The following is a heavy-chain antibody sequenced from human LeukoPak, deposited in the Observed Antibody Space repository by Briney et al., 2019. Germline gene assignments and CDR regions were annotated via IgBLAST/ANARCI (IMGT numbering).Heavy chain of an antibody. CDR2: ISSSGSTI. Sequence: GGSLRLSCAASGFTFSTYEMNWVRQAPGKGLEWVSYISSSGSTIYYADSVKGRFTISRDNAKNSLYLQMNSLRAEDTAVYYCARDLGIAVAGFDYWGQGTLVTVSS. CDR3: ARDLGIAVAGFDY. CDR1: GFTFSTYE. D-gene: IGHD6-19*01. V-gene: IGHV3-48*03. J-gene: IGHJ4*02.